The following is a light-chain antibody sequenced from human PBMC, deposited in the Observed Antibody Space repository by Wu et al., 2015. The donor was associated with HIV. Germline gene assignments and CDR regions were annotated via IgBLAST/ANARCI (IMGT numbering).Light chain of an antibody. V-gene: IGKV3-15*01. CDR2: GAS. CDR1: QSVSSN. J-gene: IGKJ1*01. Sequence: EIVMTQSPATLSVSPGERATLSCRASQSVSSNLAWYQQKPGQAPRLLIYGASTRATGIPARFSGSGSGTEFTLTISSLQSEDFATYYCQHYYNYPRTFGQGTKVEIK. CDR3: QHYYNYPRT.